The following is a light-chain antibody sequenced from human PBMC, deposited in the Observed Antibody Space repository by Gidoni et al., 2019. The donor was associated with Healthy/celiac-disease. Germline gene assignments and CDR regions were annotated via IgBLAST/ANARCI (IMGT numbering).Light chain of an antibody. V-gene: IGLV1-47*01. Sequence: QSGLNQAPSASGTPGQRATIACSGSSSNIGSNYVYWYQQLPGTAPKLLINRNNQQPPGLPDRFSGSKSGTSASLASIGLRSEDEAYYYCAACDDILSWVFGGGTKLTVL. J-gene: IGLJ3*02. CDR1: SSNIGSNY. CDR3: AACDDILSWV. CDR2: RNN.